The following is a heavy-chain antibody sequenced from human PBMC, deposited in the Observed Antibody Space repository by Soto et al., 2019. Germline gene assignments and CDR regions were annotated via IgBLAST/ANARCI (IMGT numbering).Heavy chain of an antibody. CDR1: GYPFISYA. Sequence: GASVKVSCNASGYPFISYAIHWVRQAPGQRCEWMGWINVGTVNTDHSQKFRGRVTITRDKSANTAYMELSSLRYEDAAVYFCARGPTSPGGGVIIDYGMDVWGQGTTVTVSS. V-gene: IGHV1-3*01. CDR2: INVGTVNT. D-gene: IGHD3-10*01. CDR3: ARGPTSPGGGVIIDYGMDV. J-gene: IGHJ6*02.